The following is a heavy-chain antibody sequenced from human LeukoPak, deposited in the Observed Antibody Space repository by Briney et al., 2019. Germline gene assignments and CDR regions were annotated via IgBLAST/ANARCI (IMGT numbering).Heavy chain of an antibody. J-gene: IGHJ3*02. CDR3: AKPLLWLPDRAFDI. V-gene: IGHV3-23*01. CDR1: GFTFSSYS. D-gene: IGHD3-10*01. CDR2: ISGSGGST. Sequence: GGSLRLSCAASGFTFSSYSMNWVRQAPGKGLEWVSAISGSGGSTYYADSVKGRFTISRDNSKNTLYLQMNSLRAEDTAVYYCAKPLLWLPDRAFDIWGQGTMVTVSS.